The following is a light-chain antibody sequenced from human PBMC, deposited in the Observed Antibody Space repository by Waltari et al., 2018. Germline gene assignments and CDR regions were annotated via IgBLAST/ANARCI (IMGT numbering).Light chain of an antibody. Sequence: QSVLTQPASVSESPGRSITIPCTGTSSDVGDFNHVSWYQQQPDKAPKLLIYDVTIRPSGVPDRFSVTKSGHTASLTISGLQVDDEADYYCSSDTTSGSYVFASGTKVTVL. CDR3: SSDTTSGSYV. CDR1: SSDVGDFNH. CDR2: DVT. V-gene: IGLV2-14*03. J-gene: IGLJ1*01.